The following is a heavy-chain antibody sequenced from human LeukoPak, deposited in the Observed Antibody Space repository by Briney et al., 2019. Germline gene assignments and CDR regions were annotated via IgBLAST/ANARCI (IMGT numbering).Heavy chain of an antibody. CDR2: FDPEDGET. D-gene: IGHD3-22*01. CDR3: ATDRAFYDSSGYLGYYFDY. Sequence: ASVTVSCTVSGYTLTELSMHWVRQAPGKGLEWMGGFDPEDGETIYAQKFQGRVTMTEDTSTDTAYMELSSLRSEDTAVYYCATDRAFYDSSGYLGYYFDYWGQGTLVTVSS. V-gene: IGHV1-24*01. CDR1: GYTLTELS. J-gene: IGHJ4*02.